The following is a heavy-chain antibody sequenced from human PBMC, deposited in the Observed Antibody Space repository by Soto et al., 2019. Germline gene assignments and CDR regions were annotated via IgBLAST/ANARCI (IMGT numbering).Heavy chain of an antibody. J-gene: IGHJ4*02. CDR3: ARKGNHYDIDTYYLFDY. V-gene: IGHV3-21*01. CDR2: ISSSSAYI. Sequence: QLVESGGGLVKPGGSLRLSCAACGFTLCSYSMNWVRQVPGKGLEWVSSISSSSAYIYYADSVRGRFTISRDNAKNSLFLQMHNLRAEDTAVYYCARKGNHYDIDTYYLFDYWGQGTLVTVSS. CDR1: GFTLCSYS. D-gene: IGHD3-22*01.